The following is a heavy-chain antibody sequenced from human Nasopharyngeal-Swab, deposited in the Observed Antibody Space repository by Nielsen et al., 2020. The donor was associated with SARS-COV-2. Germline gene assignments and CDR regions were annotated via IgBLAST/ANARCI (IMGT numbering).Heavy chain of an antibody. J-gene: IGHJ5*02. CDR2: IYPGDSDT. D-gene: IGHD2-15*01. Sequence: ETLSLTCKGSGYSFTSYWIGWVRQMPGKGLEWMGIIYPGDSDTRYSPSFEGQVTISADKSISTAYLQWSSLKASDTAMYYCARQRQYCSGGSCYSKWFDPWGQGTLVTVSS. CDR3: ARQRQYCSGGSCYSKWFDP. V-gene: IGHV5-51*01. CDR1: GYSFTSYW.